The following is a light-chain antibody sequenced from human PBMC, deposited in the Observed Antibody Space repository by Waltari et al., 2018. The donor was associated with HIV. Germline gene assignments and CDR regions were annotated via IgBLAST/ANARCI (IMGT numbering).Light chain of an antibody. J-gene: IGLJ3*02. V-gene: IGLV2-14*01. Sequence: QSALTQPASVSGSPGQSVPIPCTARALDSDVYSPLSWYQQHPGKAPQLLIYEGTLRLSGVSDRFSGSKSGNTASLTISRLQPEDEADYYCSSFTATDSVLFGGGTKLTVL. CDR3: SSFTATDSVL. CDR2: EGT. CDR1: ALDSDVYSP.